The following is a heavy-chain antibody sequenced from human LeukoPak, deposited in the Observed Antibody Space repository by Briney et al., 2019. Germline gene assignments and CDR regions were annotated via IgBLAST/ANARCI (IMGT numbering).Heavy chain of an antibody. J-gene: IGHJ6*03. D-gene: IGHD4-17*01. Sequence: GGSLRLSCAASGFTFSTYSMNWVRQAPGKGLEWVSYISSSGSTIYYADSVKGRFTISRDNAKNSLYLQMNSLRAEDTAVYYCARDGDPTHYYYYYMDVWGKGTTVTVSS. V-gene: IGHV3-48*04. CDR3: ARDGDPTHYYYYYMDV. CDR1: GFTFSTYS. CDR2: ISSSGSTI.